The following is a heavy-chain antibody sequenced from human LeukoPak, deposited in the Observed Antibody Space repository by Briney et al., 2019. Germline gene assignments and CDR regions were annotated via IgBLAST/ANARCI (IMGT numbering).Heavy chain of an antibody. D-gene: IGHD3-22*01. Sequence: SETLSLTCAVYGGSFSGYYWSWIRQPPGKGLEWIGEINHSGSTNYNPSLKSRVTISVDTSKNQFSLKLSSVTAADTAVYYCAREGNHYYHSRNDAFDIWGQGTMVTVSS. V-gene: IGHV4-34*01. CDR3: AREGNHYYHSRNDAFDI. CDR2: INHSGST. CDR1: GGSFSGYY. J-gene: IGHJ3*02.